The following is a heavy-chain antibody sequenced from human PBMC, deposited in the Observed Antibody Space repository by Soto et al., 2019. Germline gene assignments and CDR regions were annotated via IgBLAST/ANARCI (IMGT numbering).Heavy chain of an antibody. CDR1: GFTFSSFA. V-gene: IGHV3-23*01. CDR3: AKEGPDSSGWYDCYFDY. J-gene: IGHJ4*02. Sequence: EVQLLESRGGLGQPGGSLRLSCAASGFTFSSFAMSWVRQAPGKGLEWVSGISGSGDSTYYSDSVKGRFTISRDNSKNTLYLQMNSLRVEDTAVYYCAKEGPDSSGWYDCYFDYWGQGTLVTVSS. D-gene: IGHD6-19*01. CDR2: ISGSGDST.